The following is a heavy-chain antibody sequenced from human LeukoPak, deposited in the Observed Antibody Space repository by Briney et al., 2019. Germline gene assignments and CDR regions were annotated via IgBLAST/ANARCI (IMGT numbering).Heavy chain of an antibody. CDR1: GFTFSSYS. V-gene: IGHV3-48*04. CDR3: ASPSGDRGYYYYYYYMDV. CDR2: ISSSSSTI. Sequence: GGSLRLSCAASGFTFSSYSMTWVRQAPGKGLEWVSYISSSSSTIYYADSVKGRFTISRDNAKNSLYLQMNSLRAEDTAVYYCASPSGDRGYYYYYYYMDVWGKGTTVTVSS. J-gene: IGHJ6*03. D-gene: IGHD7-27*01.